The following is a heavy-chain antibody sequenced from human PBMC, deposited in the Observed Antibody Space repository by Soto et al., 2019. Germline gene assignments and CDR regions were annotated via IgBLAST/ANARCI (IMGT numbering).Heavy chain of an antibody. J-gene: IGHJ6*03. Sequence: GGSLRLSCAASGFTFSSYSMNWVRQAPGKGLEWVSSISSSSSYIYYADSVKGRFTISRDNAKNSLYLQMNSLRAEDTAVYYCARVFPLRYFDWLSTYYYMDVLGKGTTVTVSS. CDR3: ARVFPLRYFDWLSTYYYMDV. D-gene: IGHD3-9*01. CDR2: ISSSSSYI. V-gene: IGHV3-21*01. CDR1: GFTFSSYS.